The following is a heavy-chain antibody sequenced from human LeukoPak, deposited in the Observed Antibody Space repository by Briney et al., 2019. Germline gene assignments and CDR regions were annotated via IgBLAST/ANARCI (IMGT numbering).Heavy chain of an antibody. CDR1: GFTFSTYN. D-gene: IGHD3-10*01. V-gene: IGHV3-7*01. J-gene: IGHJ4*02. CDR3: ARDRITMVRGVYFDY. Sequence: GGSLRLSCAASGFTFSTYNMNWVRQAPGKGLEWVANIKQDGSEKYYVDSVKGRFTISRDNAKNSLYLQMNSLRAEDTAVYYCARDRITMVRGVYFDYWGQGTLVTVSS. CDR2: IKQDGSEK.